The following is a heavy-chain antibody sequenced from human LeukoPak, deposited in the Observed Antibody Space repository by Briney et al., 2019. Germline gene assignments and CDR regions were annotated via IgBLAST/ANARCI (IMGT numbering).Heavy chain of an antibody. CDR2: INSDGSST. CDR1: GFTFSSYW. J-gene: IGHJ4*02. Sequence: GGSLRLSCAASGFTFSSYWMHWVRHAPGKGLVWVSRINSDGSSTSYADSVKGRFTISRDNAKNTLYLQMNSLRAEDTAVYYCARVTLTSANFDYWGQGTLVTVSS. CDR3: ARVTLTSANFDY. V-gene: IGHV3-74*01.